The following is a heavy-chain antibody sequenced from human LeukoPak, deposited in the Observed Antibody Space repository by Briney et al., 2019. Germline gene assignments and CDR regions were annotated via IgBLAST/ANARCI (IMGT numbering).Heavy chain of an antibody. CDR2: INPNSGNT. CDR3: ARDRGYYYGSGSYTN. Sequence: GASVKVSCKASGYPFTNYEINWVRQATGQGLEWMGWINPNSGNTGYLQKFQGRVTITRKTSINTAYMDLSSLRSEDTAVYYCARDRGYYYGSGSYTNWGQGTLVTVSS. V-gene: IGHV1-8*03. J-gene: IGHJ4*02. D-gene: IGHD3-10*01. CDR1: GYPFTNYE.